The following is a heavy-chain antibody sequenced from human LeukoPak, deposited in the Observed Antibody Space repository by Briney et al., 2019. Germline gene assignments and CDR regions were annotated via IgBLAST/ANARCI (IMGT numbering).Heavy chain of an antibody. CDR2: IYYSGST. Sequence: SQTLSLTCTVSGGSISSGDYYWSWICQPPGKGLEWIGYIYYSGSTYYNPSLKSRVTISVDTSKNQYSLKLSSVTAADTAVYYCARSQLGYYYGMDVWGQGTTVTVSS. D-gene: IGHD5-18*01. J-gene: IGHJ6*02. CDR1: GGSISSGDYY. CDR3: ARSQLGYYYGMDV. V-gene: IGHV4-30-4*01.